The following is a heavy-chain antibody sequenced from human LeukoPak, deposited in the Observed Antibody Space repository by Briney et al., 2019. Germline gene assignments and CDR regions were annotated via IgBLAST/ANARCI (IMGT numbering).Heavy chain of an antibody. V-gene: IGHV3-20*04. CDR2: INWNGGST. CDR3: ARGQYTSDWYYFDY. Sequence: PGGSLRLSCAASGFTFDDYGMHWVRQAPGKGLEWVSGINWNGGSTGYADSMKGRFTISRDNAKNSLYLQMNSLRAEDTAVYYCARGQYTSDWYYFDYWGQGTLVTVSS. J-gene: IGHJ4*02. D-gene: IGHD6-19*01. CDR1: GFTFDDYG.